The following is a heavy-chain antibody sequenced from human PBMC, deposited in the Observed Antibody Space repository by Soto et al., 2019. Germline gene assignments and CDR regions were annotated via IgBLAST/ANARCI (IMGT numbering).Heavy chain of an antibody. CDR2: IYHSGST. CDR1: GGSISSSNW. Sequence: QVQLQESGPGLVKPSGTLSLTCAVSGGSISSSNWWSWVRQPPGKGLEWIGEIYHSGSTNYNPSLKSRVTISVDKSKNQFSLKLSSVTAADTAVYYCARDSQCTNGVCYYYYYGMDVWGQGTTVTVSS. D-gene: IGHD2-8*01. V-gene: IGHV4-4*02. J-gene: IGHJ6*02. CDR3: ARDSQCTNGVCYYYYYGMDV.